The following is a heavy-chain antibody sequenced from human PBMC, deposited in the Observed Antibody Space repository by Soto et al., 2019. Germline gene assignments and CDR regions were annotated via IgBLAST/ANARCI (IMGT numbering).Heavy chain of an antibody. CDR3: ARAIPIFGDVGRFDYYYYMDV. V-gene: IGHV4-4*02. D-gene: IGHD3-3*01. J-gene: IGHJ6*03. CDR1: SDSISSSNW. Sequence: QVQLQESGPGLVKPSGTLSLTCAVSSDSISSSNWWSWVRQPPGKGLEWIGEIYHSGSTNYNPSLKSRVTISVDKSKNQFSLKLSSVTAADTAVYYCARAIPIFGDVGRFDYYYYMDVWGKGTTVTVSS. CDR2: IYHSGST.